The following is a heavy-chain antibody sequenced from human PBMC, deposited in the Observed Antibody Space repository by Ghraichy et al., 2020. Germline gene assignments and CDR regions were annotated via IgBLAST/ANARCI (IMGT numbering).Heavy chain of an antibody. J-gene: IGHJ4*02. Sequence: SETLSLTCTVSGGSISSSSYYWGWIRQPPGKGLEWIGSIYYSGSTYYNPSLKSRVTISVDTSKNQFSLKLSSVTAADTAVYYCARLASIAVAASDYWGQGTLVTVSS. D-gene: IGHD6-19*01. CDR1: GGSISSSSYY. V-gene: IGHV4-39*01. CDR2: IYYSGST. CDR3: ARLASIAVAASDY.